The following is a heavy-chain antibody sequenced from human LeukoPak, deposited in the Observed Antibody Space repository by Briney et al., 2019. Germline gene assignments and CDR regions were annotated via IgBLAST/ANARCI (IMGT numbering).Heavy chain of an antibody. J-gene: IGHJ4*02. D-gene: IGHD4-17*01. Sequence: GASVKVSCKASGYTFTNYAMNWVRQAPGRGLEWMGWINTNTGNPTYAQGFTGRFVFSLDTSVSTAYLQISSLKAEDTAVYYCARDFRGDYDPNYFDYWGQGTLVTVSS. CDR1: GYTFTNYA. V-gene: IGHV7-4-1*02. CDR2: INTNTGNP. CDR3: ARDFRGDYDPNYFDY.